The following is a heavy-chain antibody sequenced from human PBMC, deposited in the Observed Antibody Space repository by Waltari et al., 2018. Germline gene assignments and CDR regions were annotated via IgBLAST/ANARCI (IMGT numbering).Heavy chain of an antibody. V-gene: IGHV4-39*07. D-gene: IGHD5-18*01. J-gene: IGHJ6*03. CDR2: IYYSGST. Sequence: QLQLQESGPGLVKPSETLSLTCTVSGGSISSSSYYWGWIRQPPGKGLEWIGSIYYSGSTYYNPSLKSRVTISVDTSKNQFSLKLSSVTAADTAVYYCARVLLGYSKARGDYYYYMDVWGKGTTVTISS. CDR1: GGSISSSSYY. CDR3: ARVLLGYSKARGDYYYYMDV.